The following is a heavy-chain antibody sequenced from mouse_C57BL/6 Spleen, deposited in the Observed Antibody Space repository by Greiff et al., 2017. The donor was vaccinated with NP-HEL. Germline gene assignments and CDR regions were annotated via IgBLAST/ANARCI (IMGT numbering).Heavy chain of an antibody. CDR3: ARSRVLDSNYFDY. D-gene: IGHD2-5*01. J-gene: IGHJ2*01. V-gene: IGHV1-69*01. CDR1: GYTFTSYW. Sequence: QVQLQQPGAELVMPGASVKLSCKASGYTFTSYWMHWVKQRPGQGLEWIGEIDPSDSYTNYNQKFKGKSTLPVDKSSSTAYMQLSSLTSEDSAVYYCARSRVLDSNYFDYWGQGTTLTVSS. CDR2: IDPSDSYT.